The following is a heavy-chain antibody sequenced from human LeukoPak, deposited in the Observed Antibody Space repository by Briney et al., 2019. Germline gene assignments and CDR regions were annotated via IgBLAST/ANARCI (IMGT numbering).Heavy chain of an antibody. CDR2: INPNSGGT. D-gene: IGHD1-26*01. J-gene: IGHJ4*02. V-gene: IGHV1-2*02. CDR1: GYTFTGSY. Sequence: ASVKVSCKASGYTFTGSYMHWVRQAPGQTLEWMGSINPNSGGTTYAQKFQGRVTMTGATSISTAYMELSRLRSDDTAVYYCARDPFNMWGGYYFDYWGQGTLVTVSS. CDR3: ARDPFNMWGGYYFDY.